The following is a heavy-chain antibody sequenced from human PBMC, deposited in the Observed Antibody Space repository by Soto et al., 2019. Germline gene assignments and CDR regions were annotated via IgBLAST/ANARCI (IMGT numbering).Heavy chain of an antibody. CDR1: GGSISSGGYY. J-gene: IGHJ4*02. V-gene: IGHV4-31*03. CDR2: IYYSGST. D-gene: IGHD6-6*01. CDR3: ARDGSSRLGGLDY. Sequence: QVQLQESGPGLVKPSQTLSLTCTVSGGSISSGGYYWSWIRQHPGKGLEWIGYIYYSGSTYYNPCLKSRVTTSVDTSKNQFSLKLSSVAAADTAVYYCARDGSSRLGGLDYGGQGTLVTVSS.